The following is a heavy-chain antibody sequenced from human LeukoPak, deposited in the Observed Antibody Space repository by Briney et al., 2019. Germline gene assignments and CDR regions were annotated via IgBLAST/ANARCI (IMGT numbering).Heavy chain of an antibody. J-gene: IGHJ4*02. V-gene: IGHV3-48*03. CDR3: ARDGGGWSFDY. D-gene: IGHD6-19*01. Sequence: GGSLRLSCAASGFTFSNYEMNWVRQAPGKGLEWVSYMTSSGRTIYYADSVKGRFTISRDNAKNSLYLQMNSLRAEDTAVYYCARDGGGWSFDYWGQGTLVTGSS. CDR2: MTSSGRTI. CDR1: GFTFSNYE.